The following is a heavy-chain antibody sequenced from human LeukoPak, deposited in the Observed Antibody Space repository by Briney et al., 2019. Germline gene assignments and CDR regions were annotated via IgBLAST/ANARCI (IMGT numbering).Heavy chain of an antibody. Sequence: GSLRLSCAASGFTVSSNYMSWVRQPPGKGLEWIGSIYYSGTTYYNPSLKSRLTISVDTSKNQFSLKLSSVTAVDTAVYYCARHDRIIASPLVWGQGILVTVSS. V-gene: IGHV4-39*01. CDR2: IYYSGTT. D-gene: IGHD6-13*01. CDR3: ARHDRIIASPLV. CDR1: GFTVSSNY. J-gene: IGHJ4*02.